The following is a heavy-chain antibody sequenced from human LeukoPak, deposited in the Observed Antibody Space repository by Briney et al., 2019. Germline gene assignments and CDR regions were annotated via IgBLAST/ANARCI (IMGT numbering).Heavy chain of an antibody. Sequence: GGSLRLSCAASGFTFSDYYMSWIRQAPGKGLEWVSYISGSGSPMYDADSVKGRFTVSRDNAKNSLYLQMNSLRAEDTAVYYCARDKGGRGYTYGQPLDYWGRGTLVTVSS. CDR3: ARDKGGRGYTYGQPLDY. V-gene: IGHV3-11*01. CDR2: ISGSGSPM. CDR1: GFTFSDYY. J-gene: IGHJ4*02. D-gene: IGHD5-18*01.